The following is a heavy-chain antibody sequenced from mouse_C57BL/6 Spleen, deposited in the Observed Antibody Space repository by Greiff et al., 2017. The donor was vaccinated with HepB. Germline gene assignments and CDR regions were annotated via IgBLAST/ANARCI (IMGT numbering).Heavy chain of an antibody. CDR1: GYTFTDYY. V-gene: IGHV1-76*01. CDR3: ARAYVFYAMDY. Sequence: QVQLKESGAELVRPGASVKLSCKASGYTFTDYYINWVKQRPGQGLEWIARIYPGSGNTYYNEKFKGKATLTAEKSSSTAYMQLSSLTSEDSAVYFCARAYVFYAMDYWGQGTSVTVSS. D-gene: IGHD1-1*01. CDR2: IYPGSGNT. J-gene: IGHJ4*01.